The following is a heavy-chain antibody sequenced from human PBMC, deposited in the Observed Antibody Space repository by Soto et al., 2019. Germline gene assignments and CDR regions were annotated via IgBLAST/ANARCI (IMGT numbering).Heavy chain of an antibody. Sequence: QVQLVESGGGVVQPGRSLRLSCAASGFTFSSYAMHWVRQAPGKGLEWVAVISYDGSNKYYADSVKGRFTISRDNSKNTLYLQMNSLRAEDTAVYYCAREGLGSSSNWFDPWRQGTLVTVSS. D-gene: IGHD6-6*01. V-gene: IGHV3-30-3*01. CDR3: AREGLGSSSNWFDP. CDR2: ISYDGSNK. J-gene: IGHJ5*02. CDR1: GFTFSSYA.